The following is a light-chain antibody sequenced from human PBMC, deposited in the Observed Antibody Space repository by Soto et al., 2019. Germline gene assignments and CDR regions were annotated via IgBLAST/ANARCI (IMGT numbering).Light chain of an antibody. Sequence: ELVLNHSPGTLSLSPGARATLSCRASQSVSSSYLAWYQQKPGQAPRLLIYGASSRATGIPDRFSGSGSGTDFTLTISRLEPEDFAVYYCQQYGSSLSITFGQGTRLEIK. J-gene: IGKJ5*01. CDR2: GAS. CDR1: QSVSSSY. V-gene: IGKV3-20*01. CDR3: QQYGSSLSIT.